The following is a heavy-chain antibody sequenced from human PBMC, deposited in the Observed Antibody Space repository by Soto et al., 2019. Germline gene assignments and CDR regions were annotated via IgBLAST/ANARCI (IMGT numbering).Heavy chain of an antibody. CDR3: ARTSPNVLRYVDWFPARGPYWFDP. J-gene: IGHJ5*02. CDR1: GGSISSYY. V-gene: IGHV4-59*08. Sequence: PSETLSLTCTVSGGSISSYYWSWIRQPPGKGLEWIGYIYYSGSTNYNPSLKSRVTISVDTSKNQFSLKLSSVTAADTAVYYCARTSPNVLRYVDWFPARGPYWFDPWGQGTLVTVSS. D-gene: IGHD3-9*01. CDR2: IYYSGST.